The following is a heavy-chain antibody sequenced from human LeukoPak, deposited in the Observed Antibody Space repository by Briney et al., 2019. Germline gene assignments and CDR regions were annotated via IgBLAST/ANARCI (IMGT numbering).Heavy chain of an antibody. Sequence: GGSLRLSCAASGFTFSSYRINWVRQAPGKGLEWVSAINSGGAGTHYADSVKGRFTISRDNSKNTVYLQMNSLRAEDTAVYYCAKPLRGWYDFDYWGQGTLVTVSS. CDR3: AKPLRGWYDFDY. J-gene: IGHJ4*02. CDR1: GFTFSSYR. D-gene: IGHD6-19*01. V-gene: IGHV3-23*01. CDR2: INSGGAGT.